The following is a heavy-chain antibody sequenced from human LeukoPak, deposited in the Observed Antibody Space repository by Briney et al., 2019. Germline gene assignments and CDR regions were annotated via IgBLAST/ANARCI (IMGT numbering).Heavy chain of an antibody. D-gene: IGHD3-16*02. Sequence: PGGSLRLSCAASGFTFSTYAMSWARQAPGKGLEWVSTISGSGANTYYADSVRGRFTISRDNSKNTLYLHMNSLRAEDTAVYYCAKGRAGYTNPYYFDYWGQGTLVTVSP. J-gene: IGHJ4*02. CDR2: ISGSGANT. V-gene: IGHV3-23*01. CDR1: GFTFSTYA. CDR3: AKGRAGYTNPYYFDY.